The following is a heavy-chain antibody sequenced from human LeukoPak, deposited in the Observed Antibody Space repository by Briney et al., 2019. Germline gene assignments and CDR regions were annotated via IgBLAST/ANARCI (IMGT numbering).Heavy chain of an antibody. J-gene: IGHJ4*02. CDR2: ISYDGSNK. V-gene: IGHV3-30*01. CDR1: GFTFSSYA. CDR3: ARDFIPYDSSGYFAY. Sequence: PGRPLRLSCAASGFTFSSYAMHWVRQAPGKGLEWVAVISYDGSNKYYADSVKGRFTISRDNSKNTLYLQMNSLRAEDTAVYYCARDFIPYDSSGYFAYWGQGTLVTVSS. D-gene: IGHD3-22*01.